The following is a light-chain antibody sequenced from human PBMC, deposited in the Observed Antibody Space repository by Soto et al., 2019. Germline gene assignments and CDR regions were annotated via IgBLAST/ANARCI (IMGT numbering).Light chain of an antibody. V-gene: IGKV3-20*01. CDR1: QSISSSY. Sequence: PGDRAALSCRASQSISSSYLAWYQQKPGQSPRLLIYGASTRATDIPDRFTGRGSGTDFTLTISRLEPEDFAVYYCQQYGISPRTFGQGTKVDI. CDR2: GAS. CDR3: QQYGISPRT. J-gene: IGKJ1*01.